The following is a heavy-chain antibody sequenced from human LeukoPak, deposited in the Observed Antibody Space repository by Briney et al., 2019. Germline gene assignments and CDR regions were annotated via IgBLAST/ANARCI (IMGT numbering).Heavy chain of an antibody. Sequence: PGGSLRLSCAASGFTFSSYSMNWVRQAPGKGLEWVSSISSSSSYIYCADSVKGRFTISRDNAKNSLYLQMNSLRAEDTAVYYCARVLAVAGPPAVDYWGQGTLVTVSS. V-gene: IGHV3-21*01. J-gene: IGHJ4*02. D-gene: IGHD6-19*01. CDR2: ISSSSSYI. CDR1: GFTFSSYS. CDR3: ARVLAVAGPPAVDY.